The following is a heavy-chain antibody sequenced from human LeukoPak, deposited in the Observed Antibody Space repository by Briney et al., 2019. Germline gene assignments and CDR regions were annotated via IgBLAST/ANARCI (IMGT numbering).Heavy chain of an antibody. V-gene: IGHV4-59*12. Sequence: SETLSLTCTVSGGSISSYYWSWIRQPPGKGLEWIGYIYYSGSTNYNPSLKSRVTISVDKSKNQFSLKLSSVTAADTAVYYCASGYYDSSGYLNRAFDIWGQGTMVTVSS. CDR1: GGSISSYY. D-gene: IGHD3-22*01. CDR3: ASGYYDSSGYLNRAFDI. J-gene: IGHJ3*02. CDR2: IYYSGST.